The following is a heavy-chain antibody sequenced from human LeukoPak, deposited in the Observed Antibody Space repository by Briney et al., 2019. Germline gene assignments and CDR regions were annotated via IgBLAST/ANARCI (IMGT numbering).Heavy chain of an antibody. Sequence: SETLSLTCTVSGGSISSSSYYWGWIRQPPGKGLEWIGSIYYSGSTYYNPSLKSRVTISVDTSKNQFSLKLSSVTAADTAVYYCARDRYYYDSSGYYPAEPFDPWGQGTLVTVSS. D-gene: IGHD3-22*01. CDR1: GGSISSSSYY. CDR2: IYYSGST. J-gene: IGHJ5*02. CDR3: ARDRYYYDSSGYYPAEPFDP. V-gene: IGHV4-39*07.